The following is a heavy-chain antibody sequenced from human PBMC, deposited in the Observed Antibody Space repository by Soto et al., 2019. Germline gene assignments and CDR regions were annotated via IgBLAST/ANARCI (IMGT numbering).Heavy chain of an antibody. CDR2: AYYSGST. CDR3: ARIGYSYGYNGFDN. D-gene: IGHD5-18*01. V-gene: IGHV4-59*01. J-gene: IGHJ4*02. Sequence: ASETLSLTCTVPGGSITSYYWSWIRQPPGKGLEWIGHAYYSGSTSYNPSLKSRVTISVDTSNNEVSLRLTSVTAADTAVYYCARIGYSYGYNGFDNWGQVTLVTVSS. CDR1: GGSITSYY.